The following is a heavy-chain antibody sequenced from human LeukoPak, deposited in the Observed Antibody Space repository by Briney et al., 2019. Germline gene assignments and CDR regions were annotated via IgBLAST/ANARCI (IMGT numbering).Heavy chain of an antibody. CDR2: IKQDGSET. CDR3: ARDLALDH. Sequence: GGSLRLSCAASGFTFSSYWMSWVRQAPGKGLEWVANIKQDGSETYYLDSVKGRFTISRDNANNSLHLQMNTLRAEDTAVYYCARDLALDHWGQGTLVTVSS. CDR1: GFTFSSYW. V-gene: IGHV3-7*01. J-gene: IGHJ5*02.